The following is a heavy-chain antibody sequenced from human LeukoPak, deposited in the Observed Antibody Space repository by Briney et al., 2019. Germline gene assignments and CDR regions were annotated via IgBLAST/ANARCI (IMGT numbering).Heavy chain of an antibody. CDR2: IYYSGST. CDR3: AGYGSARYYYYMDV. V-gene: IGHV4-39*01. D-gene: IGHD3-10*01. Sequence: PSETLSLTCTVSGGSISSSSYYWGWLRQPPGKGLEWIGSIYYSGSTYYNPSLKRQVTISVDTSKNQFSLKLSSVPAAATAVYYCAGYGSARYYYYMDVWGKGPTVTDSS. J-gene: IGHJ6*03. CDR1: GGSISSSSYY.